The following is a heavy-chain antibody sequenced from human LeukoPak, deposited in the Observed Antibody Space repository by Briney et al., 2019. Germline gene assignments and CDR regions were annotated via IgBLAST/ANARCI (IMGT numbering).Heavy chain of an antibody. CDR2: ISAYNGNT. CDR1: GYTFTSYG. V-gene: IGHV1-18*01. J-gene: IGHJ5*02. CDR3: ARDGQGNTGRDRMFDP. D-gene: IGHD4-23*01. Sequence: ASAKVSCKASGYTFTSYGISWVRQAPGQGLEWMGWISAYNGNTNYAQKLQGRVTMTTDTSTSTAYMELRSLRSDDTAVYYCARDGQGNTGRDRMFDPWGQGTLVTVSS.